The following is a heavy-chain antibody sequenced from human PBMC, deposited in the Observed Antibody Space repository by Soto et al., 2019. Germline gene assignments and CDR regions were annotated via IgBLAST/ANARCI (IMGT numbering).Heavy chain of an antibody. Sequence: PSETLSLTCAVSSGSLNSTNWWSWVRQPPGKGLEWIGVIYHSGSTNYNPSLKSRVTISVAESANHFSLTLTSVTAADTAVYYCARGGEDKWLAFDFWGQGTLVTVSS. D-gene: IGHD6-19*01. CDR2: IYHSGST. V-gene: IGHV4-4*02. J-gene: IGHJ4*02. CDR3: ARGGEDKWLAFDF. CDR1: SGSLNSTNW.